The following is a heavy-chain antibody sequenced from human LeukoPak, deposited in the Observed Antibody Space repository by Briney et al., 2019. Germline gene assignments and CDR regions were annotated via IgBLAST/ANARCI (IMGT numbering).Heavy chain of an antibody. CDR3: ATDRGIAAADPPRFDY. D-gene: IGHD6-13*01. J-gene: IGHJ4*02. CDR1: GFTFSSYA. CDR2: FDPEDGET. Sequence: PGGSLRLSCAASGFTFSSYAMHWVRQAPGKGLEWMGGFDPEDGETIYAQKFQGRVTMTEDTSTDTAYMELSSLRSEDTAVYYCATDRGIAAADPPRFDYWGQGTLVTVSS. V-gene: IGHV1-24*01.